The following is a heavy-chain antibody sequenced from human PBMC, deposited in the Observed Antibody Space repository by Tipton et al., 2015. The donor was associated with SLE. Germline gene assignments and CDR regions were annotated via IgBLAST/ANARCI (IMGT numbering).Heavy chain of an antibody. V-gene: IGHV3-23*01. CDR3: AKDRWGYYDLDV. CDR1: GFTFSNYA. Sequence: SLRFSCVASGFTFSNYAMNWVRQAPGKGLEWVSAISGSGGSTYYADYVKGRFTISRDNSKNTLYLQMNRLGAEDTAVYYCAKDRWGYYDLDVWGKGTTVTISS. J-gene: IGHJ6*03. CDR2: ISGSGGST. D-gene: IGHD3-16*01.